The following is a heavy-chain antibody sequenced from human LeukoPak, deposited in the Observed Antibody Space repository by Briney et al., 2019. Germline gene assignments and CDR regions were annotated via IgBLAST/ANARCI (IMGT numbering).Heavy chain of an antibody. CDR3: ARGLWFGEGGGFKNYYYYMDV. CDR2: FDPEDGET. D-gene: IGHD3-10*01. Sequence: ASVKVSCKVSGYTLTELSMHWVRQAPGKGLEWMGGFDPEDGETIYAQKFQGRVTMTEDTSTDTAYMGLSSLRSEDTAVYYCARGLWFGEGGGFKNYYYYMDVWAKGTTVTVSS. J-gene: IGHJ6*03. CDR1: GYTLTELS. V-gene: IGHV1-24*01.